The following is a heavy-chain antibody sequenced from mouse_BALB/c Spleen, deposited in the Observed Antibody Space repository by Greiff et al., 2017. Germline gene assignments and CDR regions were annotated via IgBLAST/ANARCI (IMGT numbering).Heavy chain of an antibody. J-gene: IGHJ1*01. Sequence: EVQLVESGGGLVQPGGSLRLSCATSGFTFTDYYMSWVRQPPGKALEWLGFIRNKANGYTTEYSASVKGRFTISRDNSQSILYLQMNTLRAEDSATYYCARSEQGRDWYFDVWGAGTTVTVSS. V-gene: IGHV7-3*02. CDR2: IRNKANGYTT. CDR1: GFTFTDYY. D-gene: IGHD4-1*01. CDR3: ARSEQGRDWYFDV.